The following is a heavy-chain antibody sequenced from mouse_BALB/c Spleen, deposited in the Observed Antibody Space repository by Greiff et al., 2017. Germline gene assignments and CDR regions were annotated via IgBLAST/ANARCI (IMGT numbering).Heavy chain of an antibody. J-gene: IGHJ2*01. V-gene: IGHV14-3*02. CDR1: GFNIKDTY. CDR3: AREGIDNYYFDY. Sequence: EVKLQESGAELVKPGASVKLSCTASGFNIKDTYMHWVKQRPEQGLEWIGRIDPANGNTKYDPKFQGKATITADTSSNTAYLQLSSLTSEDTAVYYCAREGIDNYYFDYWGQGTTLTVSS. CDR2: IDPANGNT. D-gene: IGHD1-3*01.